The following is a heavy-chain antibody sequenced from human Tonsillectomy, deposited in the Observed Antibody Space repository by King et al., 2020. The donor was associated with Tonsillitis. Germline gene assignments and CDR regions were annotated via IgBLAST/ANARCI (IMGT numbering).Heavy chain of an antibody. CDR3: AKGIAAAGPDDAFDI. D-gene: IGHD6-13*01. CDR2: ISWNSGRK. CDR1: GFTFDDYG. J-gene: IGHJ3*02. V-gene: IGHV3-9*01. Sequence: QLVESGGGLVQPGRSLRLSCVASGFTFDDYGVHWVRQAPGKGLEWVSGISWNSGRKDYADSVKGRFTISRDNAKNSLYLQMNSLRAEDTALYYCAKGIAAAGPDDAFDIWGQGTMVTVSS.